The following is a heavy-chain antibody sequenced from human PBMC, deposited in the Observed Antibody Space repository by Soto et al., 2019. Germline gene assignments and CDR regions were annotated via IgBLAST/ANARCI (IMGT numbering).Heavy chain of an antibody. J-gene: IGHJ6*02. CDR2: IYHSGST. CDR1: GGSISSGGYY. Sequence: PSEPLSLTCSVSGGSISSGGYYLTWIRQHPGKGPEWIGYIYHSGSTSYNPSLKSRVTISGDTSQNQFSLRLNSVTVADTAVYYCARTGPGSGSYFPLDVWGQGTTVTVSS. V-gene: IGHV4-31*02. CDR3: ARTGPGSGSYFPLDV. D-gene: IGHD3-10*01.